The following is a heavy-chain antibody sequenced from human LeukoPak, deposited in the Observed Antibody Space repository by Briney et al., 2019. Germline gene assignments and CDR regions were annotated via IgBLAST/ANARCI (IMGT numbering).Heavy chain of an antibody. J-gene: IGHJ4*02. Sequence: PSETLSLTCTVSGGSISSAGYYWSWIRQYPGKGLEWIAYIYYSGSTYYNPSLKSRVTISLDMSKNQFSLMLSSLTAADTAAYYCARGLERRDGYNSWGQGTLVTVSS. CDR1: GGSISSAGYY. D-gene: IGHD5-24*01. CDR2: IYYSGST. CDR3: ARGLERRDGYNS. V-gene: IGHV4-31*03.